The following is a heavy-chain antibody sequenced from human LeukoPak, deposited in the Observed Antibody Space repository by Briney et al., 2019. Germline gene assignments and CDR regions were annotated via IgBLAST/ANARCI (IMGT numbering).Heavy chain of an antibody. V-gene: IGHV4-59*08. CDR3: ARGADQWLVAGYFDY. CDR2: IYYSGST. D-gene: IGHD6-19*01. J-gene: IGHJ4*02. CDR1: GGSISSYY. Sequence: SVTLSLTCTVSGGSISSYYWSWIRQPPGKGLEWIGYIYYSGSTNYNPSLKSRVTISVDTSKNQFSLKLSSVTAADTAVYYCARGADQWLVAGYFDYWGQGTLVTVSS.